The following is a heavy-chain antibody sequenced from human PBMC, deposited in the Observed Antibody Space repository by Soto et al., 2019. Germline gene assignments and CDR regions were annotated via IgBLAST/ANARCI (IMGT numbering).Heavy chain of an antibody. CDR1: GVSVNNDNYY. V-gene: IGHV4-61*03. CDR3: AREYSNSPEAFDF. Sequence: TLSLTCTVSGVSVNNDNYYGSWIRQPPGKGLEWIGYIHYTGSTTYNPSLKSRVTISLDTSRNHFALSLSSVTAADTAFFYCAREYSNSPEAFDFWGRGTLVTVSS. D-gene: IGHD6-6*01. CDR2: IHYTGST. J-gene: IGHJ4*02.